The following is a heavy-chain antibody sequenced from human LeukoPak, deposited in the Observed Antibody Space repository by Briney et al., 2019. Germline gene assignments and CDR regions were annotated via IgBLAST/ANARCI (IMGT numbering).Heavy chain of an antibody. CDR1: GGSISSYY. D-gene: IGHD2-2*01. V-gene: IGHV4-34*01. CDR3: ASAAYCSSTSCYGPGVRRGRFDP. J-gene: IGHJ5*02. CDR2: INHSGST. Sequence: SETLSLTCTVSGGSISSYYWSWIRQPPGKGLEWIGEINHSGSTNYNPSLKSRVTISVDTSKNQFSLKLSSVTAADTAVYYCASAAYCSSTSCYGPGVRRGRFDPWGQGTLVTVSS.